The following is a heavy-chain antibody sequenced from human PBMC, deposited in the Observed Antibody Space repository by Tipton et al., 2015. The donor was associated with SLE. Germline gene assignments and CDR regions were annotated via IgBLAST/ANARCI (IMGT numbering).Heavy chain of an antibody. J-gene: IGHJ4*02. D-gene: IGHD3-3*01. V-gene: IGHV4-34*01. CDR2: INHSGST. CDR1: GGSLSAYY. CDR3: ARPGSPFWSGYPFDY. Sequence: LRLSCAVYGGSLSAYYWSWIRQPPGKGLEWIGEINHSGSTSYNPSLKSRVTISVDTSKNQFSLKLSSVTAADTALYYCARPGSPFWSGYPFDYWGQGTLVTVSS.